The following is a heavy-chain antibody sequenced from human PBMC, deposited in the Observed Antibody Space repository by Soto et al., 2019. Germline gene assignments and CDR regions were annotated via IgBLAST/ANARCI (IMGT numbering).Heavy chain of an antibody. J-gene: IGHJ4*02. CDR2: IYYSGST. Sequence: SETLSLTCAVHGGSFSGYYWSWIRQPPGKGLEWIGYIYYSGSTNYSPSLKSRVTISVDTSKNQFSLKLSSVTAADTAVYYCARRWGFTFDYWGQGTLVTVSS. V-gene: IGHV4-59*08. D-gene: IGHD1-26*01. CDR3: ARRWGFTFDY. CDR1: GGSFSGYY.